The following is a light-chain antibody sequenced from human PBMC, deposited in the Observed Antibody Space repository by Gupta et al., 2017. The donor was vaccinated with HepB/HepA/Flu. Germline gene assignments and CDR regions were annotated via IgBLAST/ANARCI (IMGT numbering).Light chain of an antibody. J-gene: IGKJ4*01. CDR1: PSVLYSSNNKNY. V-gene: IGKV4-1*01. Sequence: DFVMTQSPDSLTVSLGERATINCKSSPSVLYSSNNKNYLAWYQQKPGQPPKLLIYWASTRKSGVPDRFSGSGSGTDFTLTISSLQAEDVAVYYCQQDYTTPVTFGGGTKVEIK. CDR2: WAS. CDR3: QQDYTTPVT.